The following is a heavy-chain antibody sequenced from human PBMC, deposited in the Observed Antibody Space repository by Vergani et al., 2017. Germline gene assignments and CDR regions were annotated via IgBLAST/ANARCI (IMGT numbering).Heavy chain of an antibody. Sequence: QVQLVQSGAEVKKPGSSVKVSCKASGGTFSSYTISWVRQAPGQGLEWMGRIIPILGIANYAQKFQGRVTITADKSTSTAYMELSSLRSEDTAVYYCARVEWELLLIDYWGQGTLVTVSS. CDR2: IIPILGIA. J-gene: IGHJ4*02. V-gene: IGHV1-69*02. CDR1: GGTFSSYT. D-gene: IGHD1-26*01. CDR3: ARVEWELLLIDY.